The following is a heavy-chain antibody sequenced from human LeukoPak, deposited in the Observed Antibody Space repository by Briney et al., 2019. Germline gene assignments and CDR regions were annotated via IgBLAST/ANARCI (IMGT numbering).Heavy chain of an antibody. J-gene: IGHJ4*02. Sequence: PGGSLRLSCAASGFTFSNYGMNWVRQAPGKGLEWVSGIRANGVTAYYADSVKGRFTISRDNSKNTVYLQMNSLRVEDTAVYHCANDLGWIQLNLGRGQGTLVTVSS. CDR3: ANDLGWIQLNLG. CDR2: IRANGVTA. CDR1: GFTFSNYG. V-gene: IGHV3-23*01. D-gene: IGHD5-18*01.